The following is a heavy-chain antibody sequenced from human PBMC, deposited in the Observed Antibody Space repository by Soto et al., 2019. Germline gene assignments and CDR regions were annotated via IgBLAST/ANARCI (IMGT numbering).Heavy chain of an antibody. J-gene: IGHJ6*04. D-gene: IGHD2-15*01. CDR1: GFTFSDHY. V-gene: IGHV3-11*01. Sequence: GGSLRLSCAASGFTFSDHYMSWIRQAPGKGLEWVSYISSSGSTIYYADSVKGRFTISRDNAKNSLYLQMNRLRAEDTAVYYCARDRCLSYNELGNSAVFLSVCYCWAAWGTGDPFTAPQ. CDR2: ISSSGSTI. CDR3: ARDRCLSYNELGNSAVFLSVCYCWAA.